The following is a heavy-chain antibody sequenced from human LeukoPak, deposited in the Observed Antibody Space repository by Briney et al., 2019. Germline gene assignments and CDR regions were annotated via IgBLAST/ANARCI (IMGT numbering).Heavy chain of an antibody. Sequence: SETLSLTCTVSGDSLSSSSHHWGWIRQPPGKGLEWIGSIYYSGITSYNPSLKSRVTMSVDTSKNQFSLKLSSVTAADTAVYYCARSGIAVAAMDYYYGMDVWGQGTTVTVSS. CDR1: GDSLSSSSHH. D-gene: IGHD6-19*01. V-gene: IGHV4-39*07. J-gene: IGHJ6*02. CDR2: IYYSGIT. CDR3: ARSGIAVAAMDYYYGMDV.